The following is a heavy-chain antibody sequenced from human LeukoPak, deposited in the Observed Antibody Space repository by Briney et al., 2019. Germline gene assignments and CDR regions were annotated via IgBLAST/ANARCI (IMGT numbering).Heavy chain of an antibody. V-gene: IGHV3-74*01. CDR1: GFTFSSYW. CDR2: INSDGSST. D-gene: IGHD5-18*01. J-gene: IGHJ3*02. Sequence: GGSLRLSCAASGFTFSSYWMHWVRQAPGKGLVWVSRINSDGSSTSYADSVKGRFTISRDNAKNSLYLQMNSLRAEDTAVYYCARVGYGSLYDAFDIWGQGTMVTVSS. CDR3: ARVGYGSLYDAFDI.